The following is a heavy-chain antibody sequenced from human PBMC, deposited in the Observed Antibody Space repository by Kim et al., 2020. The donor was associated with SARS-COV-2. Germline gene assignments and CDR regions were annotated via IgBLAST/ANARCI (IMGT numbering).Heavy chain of an antibody. CDR3: ASVGYSSSGFDY. J-gene: IGHJ4*02. D-gene: IGHD6-6*01. V-gene: IGHV3-30*01. Sequence: YYADSVKGRFTISRDNSKNTLYLQMNSLRAEDTAVYYCASVGYSSSGFDYWGQGTLVTVSS.